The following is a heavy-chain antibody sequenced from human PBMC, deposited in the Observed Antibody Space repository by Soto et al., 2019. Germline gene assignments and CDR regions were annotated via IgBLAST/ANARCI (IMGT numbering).Heavy chain of an antibody. D-gene: IGHD3-10*01. CDR3: ARPHGSGRIDYGMDV. CDR1: GYTFTSYY. CDR2: INPSGGST. V-gene: IGHV1-46*01. J-gene: IGHJ6*02. Sequence: ASLKVSCKASGYTFTSYYMHWVRQAPGQGLEWMGIINPSGGSTSYAQKFQGRVTMTRDTSTSTVYMELSSLRSEDTAVYYCARPHGSGRIDYGMDVWGQGTTVTVSS.